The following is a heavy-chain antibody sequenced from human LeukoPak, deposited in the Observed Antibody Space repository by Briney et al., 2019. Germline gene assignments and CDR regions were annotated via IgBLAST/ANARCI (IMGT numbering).Heavy chain of an antibody. CDR2: ISGSGGST. Sequence: PGGSLRLSCAASGFTFASYAVSWVRQAPGKGLEWVSTISGSGGSTYYADSVKGRFTISRDNSKNTLSLQMNSLRAEDTAVYYSAKSGLVTAIRSYFDYWGQGTLVTVSS. D-gene: IGHD2-21*02. CDR1: GFTFASYA. CDR3: AKSGLVTAIRSYFDY. V-gene: IGHV3-23*01. J-gene: IGHJ4*02.